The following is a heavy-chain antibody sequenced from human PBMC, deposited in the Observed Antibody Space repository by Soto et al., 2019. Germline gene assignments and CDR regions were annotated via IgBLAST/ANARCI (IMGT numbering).Heavy chain of an antibody. CDR3: ARHFSVDYFDY. V-gene: IGHV4-4*02. Sequence: SETLSLTCAVSGGSISSSNWWSWVRQPPGKGLEWIGEIYHSGSTNYNPSLKSRVTISVDRSKNQFSLKLSSVTAADTAVYYCARHFSVDYFDYWGQGALVTVSS. J-gene: IGHJ4*02. CDR1: GGSISSSNW. CDR2: IYHSGST.